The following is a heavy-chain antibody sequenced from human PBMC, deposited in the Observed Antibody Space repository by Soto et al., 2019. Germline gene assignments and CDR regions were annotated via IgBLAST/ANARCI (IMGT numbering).Heavy chain of an antibody. CDR3: ARAPRGTWYAYNIDY. Sequence: SETLSLTCAVSGGSLNNSNWWSWVRQPPGKGLEWIGEIYHGGSTNYNPSLKSRVAISLDKSKNHFSLRLSSVTAADTAVYYCARAPRGTWYAYNIDYWGLGTLVTVSS. D-gene: IGHD6-13*01. J-gene: IGHJ4*02. V-gene: IGHV4-4*02. CDR1: GGSLNNSNW. CDR2: IYHGGST.